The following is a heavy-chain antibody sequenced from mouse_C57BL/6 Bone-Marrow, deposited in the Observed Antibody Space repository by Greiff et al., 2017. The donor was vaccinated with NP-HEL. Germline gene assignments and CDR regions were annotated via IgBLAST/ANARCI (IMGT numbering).Heavy chain of an antibody. D-gene: IGHD1-1*01. CDR2: IDPSDSET. Sequence: QVQLQQPGAELVKPGASVKMSCKASGYTFTSYWITWVKQRPGQGLEWIGNIDPSDSETHYNQKFKDKATLTVDKSSSTAYMQLSSLTSEDSAVYYCARDYYGSSLDYWGQGTTLTVSS. CDR1: GYTFTSYW. J-gene: IGHJ2*01. V-gene: IGHV1-61*01. CDR3: ARDYYGSSLDY.